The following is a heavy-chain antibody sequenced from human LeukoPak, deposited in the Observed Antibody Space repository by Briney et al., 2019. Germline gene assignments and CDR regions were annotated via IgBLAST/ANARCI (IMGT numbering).Heavy chain of an antibody. CDR2: ISYDGNTK. CDR1: GFTFSNYG. J-gene: IGHJ4*02. V-gene: IGHV3-30*18. CDR3: EKEGSSGFIDS. D-gene: IGHD6-19*01. Sequence: GGSLRLSCPASGFTFSNYGMHWVRQAPGEGLEWLAVISYDGNTKYYADSVKGRFTFSRDNSRNTLYLQMNSLRAEDTAIFYCEKEGSSGFIDSWGQGTLVTVSS.